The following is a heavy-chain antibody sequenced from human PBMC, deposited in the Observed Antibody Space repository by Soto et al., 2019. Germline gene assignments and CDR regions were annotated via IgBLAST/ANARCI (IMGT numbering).Heavy chain of an antibody. V-gene: IGHV1-18*01. J-gene: IGHJ5*02. CDR1: GYTFTSYG. D-gene: IGHD6-13*01. Sequence: ASVKVSCKASGYTFTSYGISWVRQAPGQGLEWMGWISAYNGNTNYAQKLQGRVTMTADTSTSTAYMELSSLRSEDTAVYYCALPSIAAAGIMNWFDPWGQGTLVTVSS. CDR2: ISAYNGNT. CDR3: ALPSIAAAGIMNWFDP.